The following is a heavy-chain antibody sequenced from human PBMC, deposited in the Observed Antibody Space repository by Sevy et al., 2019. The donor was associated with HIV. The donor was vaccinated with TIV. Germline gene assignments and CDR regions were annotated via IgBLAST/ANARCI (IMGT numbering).Heavy chain of an antibody. J-gene: IGHJ4*02. CDR3: ATRKGYYDGSGYYDY. Sequence: SETLSLTCTVSGGSISGYYWSWIRQPPGKGLEYIGYIYYTGSTNYNPSLKSRATISVDTSKNQFSLQLSSVTAADTAMYYCATRKGYYDGSGYYDYWGQGILVTVSS. CDR1: GGSISGYY. D-gene: IGHD3-22*01. V-gene: IGHV4-59*01. CDR2: IYYTGST.